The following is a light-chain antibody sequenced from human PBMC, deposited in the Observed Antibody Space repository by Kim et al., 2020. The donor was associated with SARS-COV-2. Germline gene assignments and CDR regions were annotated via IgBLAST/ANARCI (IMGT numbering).Light chain of an antibody. CDR3: QQRSNWPQYT. V-gene: IGKV3-11*01. CDR1: QSVSSY. CDR2: DAS. Sequence: FSSGTIANLSRRASQSVSSYFAWYQQKPGQAPRLLIYDASNRATGIPARFSGSGSGTDFTLTISSLEPEDFAVYYCQQRSNWPQYTFGQGTKLE. J-gene: IGKJ2*01.